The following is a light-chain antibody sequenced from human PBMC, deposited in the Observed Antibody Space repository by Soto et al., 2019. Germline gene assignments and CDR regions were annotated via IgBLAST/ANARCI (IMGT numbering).Light chain of an antibody. V-gene: IGKV1-39*01. CDR3: QQSYSTPYT. J-gene: IGKJ2*01. CDR2: PIS. CDR1: QRIGTY. Sequence: IQMTQSPSSLSASVGDRVTITCRASQRIGTYLNWYQQRPWKAPRLLISPISTLQRGVPSRFSGSWSGTDFTLTITGLQPEDLATYYCQQSYSTPYTFGQGTKLEIK.